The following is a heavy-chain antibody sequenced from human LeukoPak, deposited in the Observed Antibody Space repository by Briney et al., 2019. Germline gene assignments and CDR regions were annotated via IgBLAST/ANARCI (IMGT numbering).Heavy chain of an antibody. CDR1: GDSMSFNY. J-gene: IGHJ4*02. CDR3: ARETSLAGFASGLGFNY. D-gene: IGHD6-19*01. Sequence: SETLSLTCTVSGDSMSFNYWNWIRQPPGNGLGWIGHIDYSGSTSYNPSLKSRLTISIDTSKNHFSLKLSSVTAAVTATYYCARETSLAGFASGLGFNYWGQGILVTVSS. CDR2: IDYSGST. V-gene: IGHV4-59*01.